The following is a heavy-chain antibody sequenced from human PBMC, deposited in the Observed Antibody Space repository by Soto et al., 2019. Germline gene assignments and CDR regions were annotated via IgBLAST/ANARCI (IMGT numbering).Heavy chain of an antibody. CDR3: ARLGGGNWNRRWTFDP. D-gene: IGHD1-1*01. Sequence: QVQLVQSGAEVKKPGASVKVSCKASGYTFTSYGISWVRQAPGQGLEWMGWISAYNGNTNYAQKLQGRVTMTTDTSTSTADMELRSLRSDDTAVYYCARLGGGNWNRRWTFDPWGQGTLVTVSS. J-gene: IGHJ5*02. CDR2: ISAYNGNT. CDR1: GYTFTSYG. V-gene: IGHV1-18*01.